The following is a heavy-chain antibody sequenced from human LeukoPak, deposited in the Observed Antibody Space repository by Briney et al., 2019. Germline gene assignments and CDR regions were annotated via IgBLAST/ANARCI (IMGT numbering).Heavy chain of an antibody. Sequence: PSETLSLTCTVSGYSIRTSHYWGWIRQSPGKGLEWIGNIYRSGTTYYNPSLKSRVTMSVDTSKNQFSLKLSSVTAADTAVYYCVRVIGAPNYYYYMDVWGKGTTVTVSS. CDR2: IYRSGTT. CDR1: GYSIRTSHY. J-gene: IGHJ6*03. CDR3: VRVIGAPNYYYYMDV. D-gene: IGHD3-22*01. V-gene: IGHV4-38-2*02.